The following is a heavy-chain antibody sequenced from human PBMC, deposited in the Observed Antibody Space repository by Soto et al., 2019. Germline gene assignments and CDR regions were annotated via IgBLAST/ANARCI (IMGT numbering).Heavy chain of an antibody. J-gene: IGHJ6*02. V-gene: IGHV1-3*01. D-gene: IGHD3-22*01. CDR1: GYTFTSYG. CDR2: INAGNGNT. CDR3: ARDPNDSSAYYHHYYYGMDV. Sequence: ASVKVSCKASGYTFTSYGIHWVRQAPGQRLEWTGWINAGNGNTKYSEKFQGRVTITRDTSASTAYLELSSLRSEDTAVYYCARDPNDSSAYYHHYYYGMDVRGQGTTATVSS.